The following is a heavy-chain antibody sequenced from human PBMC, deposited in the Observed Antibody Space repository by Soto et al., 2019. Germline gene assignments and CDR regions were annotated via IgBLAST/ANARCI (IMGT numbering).Heavy chain of an antibody. CDR2: VYHSGTT. V-gene: IGHV4-59*08. J-gene: IGHJ4*02. D-gene: IGHD1-26*01. CDR3: AKHGRVVSSVDY. CDR1: RASISNYY. Sequence: SETLSLTCTVSRASISNYYWSWIRQPPGKGPEWIGYVYHSGTTDYNPSFESRVTISLDNSKNTLYLQMNSLRADDTAVYYCAKHGRVVSSVDYWGQGTLVTVSS.